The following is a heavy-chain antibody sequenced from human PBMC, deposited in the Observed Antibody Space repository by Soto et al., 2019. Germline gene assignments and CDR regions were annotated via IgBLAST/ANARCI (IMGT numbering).Heavy chain of an antibody. CDR2: IYGGGST. Sequence: EVQLVESGGGLVQPGGSLRLSCAASGFNVSSNYVSWVRQAPGKGLEWVSLIYGGGSTYYADSVKGRFTVSSDNSKNTLYLQMNSLRAEDTAVYYCARGGGYCSSISCSLFDYWGQGTLVTVSS. J-gene: IGHJ4*02. V-gene: IGHV3-66*01. D-gene: IGHD2-2*01. CDR3: ARGGGYCSSISCSLFDY. CDR1: GFNVSSNY.